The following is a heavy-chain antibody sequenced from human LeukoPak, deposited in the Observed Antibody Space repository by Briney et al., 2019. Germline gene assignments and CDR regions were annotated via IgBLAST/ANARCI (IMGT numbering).Heavy chain of an antibody. Sequence: ASVKVSCKASGGTFSNYGITWVRQAPGQGLEWMGGIIPIFGTTNYAQKFQGRVTITTDESTSTAYMELSSLRSEDTAVYYCARSPYNSYDYWGQGTLVTVSS. D-gene: IGHD1-14*01. CDR2: IIPIFGTT. V-gene: IGHV1-69*05. CDR1: GGTFSNYG. CDR3: ARSPYNSYDY. J-gene: IGHJ4*02.